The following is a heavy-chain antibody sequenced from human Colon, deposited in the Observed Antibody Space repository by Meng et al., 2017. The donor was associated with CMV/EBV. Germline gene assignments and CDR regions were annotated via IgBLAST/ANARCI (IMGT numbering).Heavy chain of an antibody. Sequence: ALVKVSCKASGYPFTNYNINWVRQATGQGLEWMGWMNPNSGETGFGQKFQGRITMTRDTSISTAYLELSSLKSEDTALYFCAVIVPATDYSYGTDVWGQGTTVTVSS. CDR2: MNPNSGET. D-gene: IGHD2-15*01. V-gene: IGHV1-8*01. J-gene: IGHJ6*02. CDR1: GYPFTNYN. CDR3: AVIVPATDYSYGTDV.